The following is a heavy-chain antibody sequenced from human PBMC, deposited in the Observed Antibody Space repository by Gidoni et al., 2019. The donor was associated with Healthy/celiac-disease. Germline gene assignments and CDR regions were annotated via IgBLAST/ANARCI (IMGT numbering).Heavy chain of an antibody. CDR2: ISSSSSYI. Sequence: EVQLVESGGGLVKPGGSLRLSCAASGFTFSSYSMNWVRQAPGKGLEWVSSISSSSSYIYYADSVKGRFTISRDNAKNSLYLQMNSLRAEDTAVYYCARDQALYYYYGMDVWGQGTTVTVSS. CDR1: GFTFSSYS. CDR3: ARDQALYYYYGMDV. V-gene: IGHV3-21*01. J-gene: IGHJ6*02.